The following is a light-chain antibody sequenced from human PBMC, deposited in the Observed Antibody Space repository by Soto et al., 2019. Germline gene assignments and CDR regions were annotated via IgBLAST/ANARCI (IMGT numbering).Light chain of an antibody. J-gene: IGKJ1*01. CDR3: QQYNSYST. Sequence: DVHLTQSPSTLSGSVVHRVTITCRAIQTISSWVAWYQQKPGKAPQLLIYNAPSLESGVPSRFSGSGSGTEFPLTISSLQADDFANYCWQQYNSYSTFGQGTKVDIK. V-gene: IGKV1-5*03. CDR2: NAP. CDR1: QTISSW.